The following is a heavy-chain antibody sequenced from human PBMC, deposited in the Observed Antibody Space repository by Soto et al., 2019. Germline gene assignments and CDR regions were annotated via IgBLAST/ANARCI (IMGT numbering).Heavy chain of an antibody. D-gene: IGHD3-10*01. CDR2: IHNDGRNT. CDR1: GFTFSSYW. Sequence: GGSLRLSCAASGFTFSSYWMQWVRQAPGKGLVWVSRIHNDGRNTIYADSVKGRFTISIDNAKNTLYLQMNSLRAEDTAVYYCARQNNYGSDYWGQGTLVTVSS. CDR3: ARQNNYGSDY. J-gene: IGHJ4*02. V-gene: IGHV3-74*01.